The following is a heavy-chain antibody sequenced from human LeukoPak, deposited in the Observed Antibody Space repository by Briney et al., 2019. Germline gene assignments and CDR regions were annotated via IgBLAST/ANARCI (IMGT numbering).Heavy chain of an antibody. CDR1: GFTFSSYG. CDR2: ISYDGSNK. Sequence: PGRSLRLSCAASGFTFSSYGMHWVCQAPGKGLEWVAVISYDGSNKYYADSVKGRFTISRDNSKNTLYLQMNSLRAEDTAVYYCAKERGGGYVVFDYWGQGTLVTVSS. J-gene: IGHJ4*02. CDR3: AKERGGGYVVFDY. V-gene: IGHV3-30*18. D-gene: IGHD5-12*01.